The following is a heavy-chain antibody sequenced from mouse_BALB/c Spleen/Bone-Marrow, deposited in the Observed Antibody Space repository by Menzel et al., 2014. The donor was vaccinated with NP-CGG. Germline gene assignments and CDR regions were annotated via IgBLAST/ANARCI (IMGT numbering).Heavy chain of an antibody. J-gene: IGHJ2*01. CDR3: ARSTGTWDY. CDR1: GEPCSRYW. D-gene: IGHD4-1*02. V-gene: IGHV1-9*01. Sequence: AAPVEARASVTIACNHTGEPCSRYWVEREKQRPGQGLEWIGEILPGSGRTNYNEKFKGKATFTAGPYSNTAYMQRSSLTSEDAAVYYCARSTGTWDYRGQGTALTVSS. CDR2: ILPGSGRT.